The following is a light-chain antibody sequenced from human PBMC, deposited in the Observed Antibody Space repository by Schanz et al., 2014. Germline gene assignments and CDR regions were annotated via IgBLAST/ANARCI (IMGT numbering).Light chain of an antibody. CDR2: DAS. CDR3: QQYDNLWT. V-gene: IGKV1D-13*01. J-gene: IGKJ2*02. Sequence: AIQLTQSPSSLSASVGDRVTIACRASQGISSALAWYQQKPGKAPKLLIYDASTLETGVPSRFSGSGSGTDFTFTISSLQPEDIATYYCQQYDNLWTFGQGTKLEIK. CDR1: QGISSA.